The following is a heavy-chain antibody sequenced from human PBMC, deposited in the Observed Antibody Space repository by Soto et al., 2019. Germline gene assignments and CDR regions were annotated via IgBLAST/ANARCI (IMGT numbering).Heavy chain of an antibody. CDR1: GGTFSSYA. J-gene: IGHJ5*02. V-gene: IGHV1-69*06. CDR3: ASSGYRNWFDP. Sequence: SVKVSFKASGGTFSSYAISWLRQASGQGLEWMGGIIPIFGTANYAQKFQGRVTITADKSTSTAYMELSSLRSEDTAVYYCASSGYRNWFDPWGQGSLVTVSS. D-gene: IGHD3-3*01. CDR2: IIPIFGTA.